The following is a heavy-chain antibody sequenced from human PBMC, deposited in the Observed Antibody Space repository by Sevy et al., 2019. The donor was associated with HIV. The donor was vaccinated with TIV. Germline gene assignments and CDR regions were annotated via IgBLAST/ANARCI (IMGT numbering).Heavy chain of an antibody. J-gene: IGHJ5*02. D-gene: IGHD6-6*01. Sequence: ASVKVSCKASGGTFSSYAISWVRQAPGQGLEWMGGIIPIFGTANYAQKFQGRVTITADESTSTAYMELSSLRSEDTAVYYCARVWHLFEQLVIGWFDPWGQGTLVTVSS. CDR1: GGTFSSYA. V-gene: IGHV1-69*13. CDR2: IIPIFGTA. CDR3: ARVWHLFEQLVIGWFDP.